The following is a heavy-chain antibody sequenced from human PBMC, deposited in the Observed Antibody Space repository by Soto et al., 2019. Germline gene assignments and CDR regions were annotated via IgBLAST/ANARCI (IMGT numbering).Heavy chain of an antibody. CDR2: ISKDGSNK. CDR3: AKNSSNYAYFDS. V-gene: IGHV3-30*18. Sequence: GGSLRLSCAASGFTFSSYGMHWVRQAPGKGLEWVAVISKDGSNKDYADSVKGRFTISRDNSKNTLYLQVNSLRAEDTAVYYCAKNSSNYAYFDSWGQGTLVTVSS. CDR1: GFTFSSYG. J-gene: IGHJ4*02. D-gene: IGHD4-4*01.